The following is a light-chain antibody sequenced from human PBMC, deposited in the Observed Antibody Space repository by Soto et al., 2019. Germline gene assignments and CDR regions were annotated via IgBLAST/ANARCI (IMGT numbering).Light chain of an antibody. CDR2: DAS. J-gene: IGKJ1*01. CDR1: QTITTW. CDR3: QQYTNTNNPWM. Sequence: DIRVTQSPPTLSASVRDRVTITCRASQTITTWMAWYQQKPGKAPKLLVYDASTLQSGVATRFSGSGSGTEFTLIISGLQPEDSATYYCQQYTNTNNPWMFGQGTKVDI. V-gene: IGKV1-5*01.